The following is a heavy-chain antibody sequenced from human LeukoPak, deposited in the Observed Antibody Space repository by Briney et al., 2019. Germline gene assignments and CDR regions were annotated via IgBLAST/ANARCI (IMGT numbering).Heavy chain of an antibody. CDR1: GGSFSGYY. V-gene: IGHV4-34*01. Sequence: PSETLSLTCAVYGGSFSGYYWSWIRQPPGKGLEWIGEINHSGSTNYNPSLRSRVTISVDTSKNQFSLKLSSVTAADAAVYYCARGGAVLRFLEWLLYDYWGQGTLVTVSS. D-gene: IGHD3-3*01. J-gene: IGHJ4*02. CDR2: INHSGST. CDR3: ARGGAVLRFLEWLLYDY.